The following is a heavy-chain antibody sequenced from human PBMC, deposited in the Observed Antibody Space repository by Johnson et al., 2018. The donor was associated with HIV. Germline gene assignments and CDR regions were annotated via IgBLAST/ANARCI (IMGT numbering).Heavy chain of an antibody. CDR1: GITFSRFP. V-gene: IGHV3-30*04. CDR2: ISYDGSNK. J-gene: IGHJ3*02. D-gene: IGHD2-15*01. Sequence: VQLVESGGGVVQPGRSLRLSCVASGITFSRFPMNWVRQAPGKGLEWVAVISYDGSNKYYADSVKGRFTISRDNSKNTLYLQMNSLRAEDTAVYYCASYCSGGSCYRRSPSDAFDIWGQGTMVTVSS. CDR3: ASYCSGGSCYRRSPSDAFDI.